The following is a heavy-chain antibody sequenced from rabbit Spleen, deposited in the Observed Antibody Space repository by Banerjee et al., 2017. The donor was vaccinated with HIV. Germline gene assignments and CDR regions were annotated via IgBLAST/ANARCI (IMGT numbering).Heavy chain of an antibody. Sequence: QQQLEESGGGLVKPGGTLTLTCTVSGFSFSSNWICWVRQAPGKGLEWIACIDTNDGDTDYANWPKGRFTISKTSSTTVTLQMTSLTAADTATYFCARGDRTLGTSRNGFGYYTLWGPGTLVTVS. CDR1: GFSFSSNW. CDR2: IDTNDGDT. D-gene: IGHD1-1*01. CDR3: ARGDRTLGTSRNGFGYYTL. V-gene: IGHV1S45*01. J-gene: IGHJ4*01.